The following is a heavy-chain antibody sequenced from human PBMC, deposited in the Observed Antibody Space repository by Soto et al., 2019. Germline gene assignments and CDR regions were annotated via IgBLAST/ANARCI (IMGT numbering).Heavy chain of an antibody. Sequence: DVHLEESGGGLVQPGESLRLSCEVSGFTLSMYSMTWVRQAPGKGLEWVAKIPQEGSDGHYVDSVKGRFTISRDNAKNSVYLQMNSLRAEDTAVYYCARDQLILPAHDFFYGSDVRGQGAKVTISS. CDR2: IPQEGSDG. D-gene: IGHD2-21*02. V-gene: IGHV3-7*03. CDR3: ARDQLILPAHDFFYGSDV. J-gene: IGHJ6*02. CDR1: GFTLSMYS.